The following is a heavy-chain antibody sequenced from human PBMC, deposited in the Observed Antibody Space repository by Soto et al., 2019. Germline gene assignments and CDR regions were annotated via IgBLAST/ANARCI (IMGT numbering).Heavy chain of an antibody. D-gene: IGHD2-15*01. V-gene: IGHV3-49*03. Sequence: GGSLRLSCTASGFTFGDYAMSWFRQAPGKGLEWVGFIRSKAYGGTTEYAASVKGRFTISRDDSKSIAYLQMNSLKTEDTAVYYCTRGYCSGGSCYYYSDFRYYYYYMDVWGKGTTVTVSS. CDR1: GFTFGDYA. CDR3: TRGYCSGGSCYYYSDFRYYYYYMDV. J-gene: IGHJ6*03. CDR2: IRSKAYGGTT.